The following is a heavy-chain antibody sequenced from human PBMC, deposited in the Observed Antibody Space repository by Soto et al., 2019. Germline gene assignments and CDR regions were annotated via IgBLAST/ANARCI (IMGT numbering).Heavy chain of an antibody. J-gene: IGHJ5*02. V-gene: IGHV4-30-4*01. CDR2: IYYSGST. D-gene: IGHD5-12*01. CDR1: GGSISSGDY. Sequence: QVQLQESGPGLVKPSQTLSLTCTVSGGSISSGDYWSWIRQPPGKGLEWIGYIYYSGSTYYNPSLTSRVTISVDTSQNQFSLKLSSVTAADTAVYYCARGYSGYDHWGQGTLVTVSS. CDR3: ARGYSGYDH.